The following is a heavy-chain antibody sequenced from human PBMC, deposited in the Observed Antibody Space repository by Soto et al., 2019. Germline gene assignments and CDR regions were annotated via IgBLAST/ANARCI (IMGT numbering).Heavy chain of an antibody. Sequence: QPGGSLRLSCAASGFTFSSYGMHWVRQAPGKGLEWVAVIWYDGSNKYYADSVKGRFTISRDNSKNTLYLQMNSLRAEDTAVYYCARDGYSSSWYRSYGMDVWGQGTTVTVSS. J-gene: IGHJ6*02. V-gene: IGHV3-33*01. CDR3: ARDGYSSSWYRSYGMDV. CDR2: IWYDGSNK. D-gene: IGHD6-13*01. CDR1: GFTFSSYG.